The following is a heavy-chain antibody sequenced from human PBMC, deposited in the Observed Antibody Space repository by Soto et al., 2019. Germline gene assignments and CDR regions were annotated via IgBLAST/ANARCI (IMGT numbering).Heavy chain of an antibody. CDR2: IYHSGST. J-gene: IGHJ4*02. D-gene: IGHD3-16*02. CDR1: GDSISSGGYS. V-gene: IGHV4-30-2*01. Sequence: QLQLQESGSGLVKPSQTLSLTCAVSGDSISSGGYSWSWIRQPPGKGLEWIGYIYHSGSTYYNPSLKSRVTISVDRSKNQFSLKLSSVTAADTAVDYCARLLGDLSLGGVFDYWGQGTLVTVSS. CDR3: ARLLGDLSLGGVFDY.